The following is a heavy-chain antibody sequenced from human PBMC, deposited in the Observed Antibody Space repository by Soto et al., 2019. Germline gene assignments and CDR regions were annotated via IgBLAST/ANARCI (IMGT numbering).Heavy chain of an antibody. CDR2: INAGNGNT. D-gene: IGHD2-8*02. J-gene: IGHJ6*03. V-gene: IGHV1-3*01. Sequence: ASVKVSCKASGYTFTSYAMHWVRQAPGQRLEWMGWINAGNGNTKYSQKFHGRVTITRDTSASTAYRELSSLRSEDTALNYCARDDLLGRLKYSEDYYYYMDVWGKGTTVTVSS. CDR3: ARDDLLGRLKYSEDYYYYMDV. CDR1: GYTFTSYA.